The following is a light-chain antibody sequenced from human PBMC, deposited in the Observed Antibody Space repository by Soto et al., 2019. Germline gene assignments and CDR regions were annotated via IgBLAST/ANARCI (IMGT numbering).Light chain of an antibody. V-gene: IGKV3-11*01. Sequence: EIVLTQSRATLSLSPGERATLYCRASQSVSSYLAWYQQKPGQAPRLLIYDASNRATGIPARFSGSGSGTDFTLTISSLEPEDFAVYYCQQRSNWPFTFGGGTKVDIK. J-gene: IGKJ4*01. CDR1: QSVSSY. CDR2: DAS. CDR3: QQRSNWPFT.